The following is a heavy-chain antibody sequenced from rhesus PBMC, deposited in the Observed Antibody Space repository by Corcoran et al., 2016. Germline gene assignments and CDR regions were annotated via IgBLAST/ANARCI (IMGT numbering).Heavy chain of an antibody. CDR1: GFTFSGFY. Sequence: EVQLVEAGGGLAQPGGSLSLLFSGSGFTFSGFYMYWVRLGPGKGLEWVSTIHPDGGDTWYTESVKGRFTISKENAKNTLYLQMDSLRTEDTAVYYCAKEVVGRGYFDYWGQGVLVTVSS. D-gene: IGHD2-15*01. V-gene: IGHV3-8*01. J-gene: IGHJ4*01. CDR2: IHPDGGDT. CDR3: AKEVVGRGYFDY.